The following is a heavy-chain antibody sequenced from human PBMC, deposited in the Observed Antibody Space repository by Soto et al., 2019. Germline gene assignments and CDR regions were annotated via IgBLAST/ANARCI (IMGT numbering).Heavy chain of an antibody. CDR1: GFTFRSYG. V-gene: IGHV3-30*18. J-gene: IGHJ6*02. CDR3: ANGKDGVSYYYGMDV. D-gene: IGHD3-10*01. Sequence: QVQLVESGGGVVQPGRSLRLSCAASGFTFRSYGMHWVRQAPGKGLEWVAVISYDGREIHYVDSVKGRFTISRDNSKDPLYLQMNSLRGEDTAVYFCANGKDGVSYYYGMDVWGPGTTVAVSS. CDR2: ISYDGREI.